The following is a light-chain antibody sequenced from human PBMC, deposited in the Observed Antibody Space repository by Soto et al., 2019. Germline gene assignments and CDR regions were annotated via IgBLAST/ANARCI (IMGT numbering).Light chain of an antibody. CDR3: CSYAGSYTLYV. J-gene: IGLJ1*01. V-gene: IGLV2-11*01. CDR1: NSDVGGYNY. CDR2: DVN. Sequence: QSALTQPRSVSGSPGQSVTISCTGTNSDVGGYNYVSWYQQYPGKAPKLMIYDVNKRPSGVPDRFSGSKSGNTASLTISGLQAEDEADYYCCSYAGSYTLYVFGTGTKLTVL.